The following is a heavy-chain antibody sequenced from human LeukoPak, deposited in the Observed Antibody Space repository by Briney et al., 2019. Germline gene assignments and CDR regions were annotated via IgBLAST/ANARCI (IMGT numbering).Heavy chain of an antibody. J-gene: IGHJ4*02. CDR1: GYSFTSYD. Sequence: GASVKVSCKASGYSFTSYDINWVRQASGQGLEWMGWMNANSGNTGYVQKFQGRVTFTRNPSISTAYMELSSLRSQDTAMYYCARGASRSFDHWAQGTPVIVSS. V-gene: IGHV1-8*03. CDR2: MNANSGNT. CDR3: ARGASRSFDH.